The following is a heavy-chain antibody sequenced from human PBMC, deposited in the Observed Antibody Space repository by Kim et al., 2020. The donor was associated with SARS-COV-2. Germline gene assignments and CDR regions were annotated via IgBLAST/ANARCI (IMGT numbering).Heavy chain of an antibody. Sequence: GGSLRLSCAASGFTVSSNYMSWVRQAPGKGLEWVSVIYSGGSTYYADSVKGRFTISRDNSKNTLYLQMNSLRAEDTAVYYCARVMGKRSGDYWGQGTLVTVSS. V-gene: IGHV3-66*02. J-gene: IGHJ4*02. D-gene: IGHD7-27*01. CDR3: ARVMGKRSGDY. CDR2: IYSGGST. CDR1: GFTVSSNY.